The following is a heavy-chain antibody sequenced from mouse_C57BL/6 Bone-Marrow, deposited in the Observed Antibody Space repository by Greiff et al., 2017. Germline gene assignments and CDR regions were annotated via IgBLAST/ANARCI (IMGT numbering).Heavy chain of an antibody. J-gene: IGHJ3*01. CDR2: IYPGDGDT. D-gene: IGHD2-4*01. CDR1: GYAFSSSW. V-gene: IGHV1-82*01. CDR3: ARCYYDYGGGAWFAY. Sequence: QVQLQQSGPELVKPGASVKISCKASGYAFSSSWMNWVKQRPGKGLEWIGRIYPGDGDTNYNGKFKGKATLTADKSSSTAYMQLSSLTSEDSAVYFCARCYYDYGGGAWFAYWGQGTLVTVSA.